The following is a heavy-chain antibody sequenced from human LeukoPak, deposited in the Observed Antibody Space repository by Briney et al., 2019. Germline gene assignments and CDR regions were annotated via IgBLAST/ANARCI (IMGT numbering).Heavy chain of an antibody. CDR1: GGSFSGYY. CDR2: INHSGST. V-gene: IGHV4-34*01. Sequence: PSETLSLTCAVYGGSFSGYYLSWIRQPPGKGLEWIGEINHSGSTNYNPSLKSRVTISVDTSKNQFSLKLSSVTAADTAVYYCARGLDSYYDFWSGQTDAFDIWGQGTIVTVSS. D-gene: IGHD3-3*01. J-gene: IGHJ3*02. CDR3: ARGLDSYYDFWSGQTDAFDI.